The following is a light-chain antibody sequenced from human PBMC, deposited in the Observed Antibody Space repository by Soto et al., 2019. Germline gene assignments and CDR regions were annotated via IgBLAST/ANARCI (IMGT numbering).Light chain of an antibody. CDR1: QSVSTY. CDR3: QHRNYWPPGPV. J-gene: IGKJ4*01. V-gene: IGKV3-11*01. CDR2: AAS. Sequence: EIVLTQSPATLSLSPGERATLSCRASQSVSTYLAWYQQKPGRAPRLLIYAASNRATGIPARFSGSGSATDFTLTISSLEPEDSAVYSCQHRNYWPPGPVFGGGTKVEIK.